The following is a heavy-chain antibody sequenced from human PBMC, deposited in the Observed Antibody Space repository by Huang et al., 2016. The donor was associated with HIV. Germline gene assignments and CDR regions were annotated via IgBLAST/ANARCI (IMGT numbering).Heavy chain of an antibody. CDR2: IKIDGRTT. Sequence: EEHLVESGGGLVQPGGSLRLSCEASGFKFSNYWMHWVRQAPGKGLMWVSRIKIDGRTTDYAESVKGRFTISRDNAKNTLYLQMSSLTAEDTAIYYCARAGGFEIWGQGTVVTVSS. CDR1: GFKFSNYW. V-gene: IGHV3-74*01. J-gene: IGHJ3*02. CDR3: ARAGGFEI. D-gene: IGHD2-15*01.